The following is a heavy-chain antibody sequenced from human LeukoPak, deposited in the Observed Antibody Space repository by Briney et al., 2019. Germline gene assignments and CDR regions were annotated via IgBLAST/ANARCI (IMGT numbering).Heavy chain of an antibody. CDR2: ISGSGGST. J-gene: IGHJ3*02. V-gene: IGHV3-23*01. CDR3: ARARRPFLEWFHRSSAFDI. CDR1: GFTFSSYA. Sequence: PGGSLRLSCAASGFTFSSYAMSWVRQAPGKGLEWVSAISGSGGSTYYANSVKGRFTISRENAKNSLYLQMNSLRAGDTAVYYCARARRPFLEWFHRSSAFDIWGQGTMVTVSS. D-gene: IGHD3-3*01.